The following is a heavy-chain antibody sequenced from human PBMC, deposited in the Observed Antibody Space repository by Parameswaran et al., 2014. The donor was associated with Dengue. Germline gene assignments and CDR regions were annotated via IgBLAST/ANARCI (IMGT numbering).Heavy chain of an antibody. V-gene: IGHV3-21*01. D-gene: IGHD4-11*01. J-gene: IGHJ5*02. CDR2: ISSSSSYI. CDR3: ARDLMTTVTTFKVLDWFDP. Sequence: WIRQPPGKGLEWVSSISSSSSYIYYADSVKGRFTISRDNAKNSLYLQMNSLRAEDTAVYYCARDLMTTVTTFKVLDWFDPWGQGTLVTVSS.